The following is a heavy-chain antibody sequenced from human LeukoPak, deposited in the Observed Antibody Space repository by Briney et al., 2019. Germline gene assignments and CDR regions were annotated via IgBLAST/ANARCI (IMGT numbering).Heavy chain of an antibody. J-gene: IGHJ4*02. CDR1: GFTFSRSA. V-gene: IGHV3-30*04. Sequence: PGRSLRLSCAASGFTFSRSAMHWVRQPPGKGLEWMAVISNDGMRKFHADSVKGRFTISRDNSKSTLYLQMDSLTTEDTTLYYCARRRDGYNPELDYWGQGTLVTVSS. CDR2: ISNDGMRK. D-gene: IGHD5-24*01. CDR3: ARRRDGYNPELDY.